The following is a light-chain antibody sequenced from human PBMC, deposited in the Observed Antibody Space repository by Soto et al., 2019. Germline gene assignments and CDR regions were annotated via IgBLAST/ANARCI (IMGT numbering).Light chain of an antibody. CDR3: QQYGSSPRT. Sequence: IGLPQSTSTLSLSPGERSTLSCMGSQSFSSSYLGWYQQKPGQAPRLLIYGASSRATGIPDRFSGSGSGTDFTLTISRLEPEDFAVYYCQQYGSSPRTFGQGTKVDVK. J-gene: IGKJ1*01. CDR2: GAS. CDR1: QSFSSSY. V-gene: IGKV3-20*01.